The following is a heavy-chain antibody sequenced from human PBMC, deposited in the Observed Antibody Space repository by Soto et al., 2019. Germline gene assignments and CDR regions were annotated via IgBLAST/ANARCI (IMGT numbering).Heavy chain of an antibody. Sequence: QVQLVQSGAEVKKPGSSVKVSCKASGGTFSSYAISWVRQAPGQGLEWMGGIIPIFGTANYAQKFQGRVTITADESTSTAYIELSSLRSEDTAVYYCVRDYCSGGSCYFFDPWGQGTLVTVSS. V-gene: IGHV1-69*01. CDR1: GGTFSSYA. CDR3: VRDYCSGGSCYFFDP. J-gene: IGHJ5*02. CDR2: IIPIFGTA. D-gene: IGHD2-15*01.